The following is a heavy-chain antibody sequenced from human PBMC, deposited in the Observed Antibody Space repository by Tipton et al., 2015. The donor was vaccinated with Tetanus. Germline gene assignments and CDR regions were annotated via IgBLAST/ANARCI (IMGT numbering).Heavy chain of an antibody. CDR1: GGSISSSSYY. D-gene: IGHD1-26*01. CDR2: IYYSGST. V-gene: IGHV4-39*01. J-gene: IGHJ4*02. CDR3: AGGGGTKWELLPIDY. Sequence: TLSLTCTVSGGSISSSSYYWGWIRQPPGKGLEWIGSIYYSGSTYYNPSLKSRVTISVDTSKNQFSLKLSSVTAADTAVYYCAGGGGTKWELLPIDYWGQGTLVTVSS.